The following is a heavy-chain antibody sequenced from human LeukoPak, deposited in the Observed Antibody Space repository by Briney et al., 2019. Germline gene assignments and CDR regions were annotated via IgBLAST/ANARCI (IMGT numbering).Heavy chain of an antibody. CDR2: IYTSGST. CDR3: ARESGGGTNGAFDI. D-gene: IGHD3-16*01. V-gene: IGHV4-4*07. CDR1: GGSISSYY. Sequence: TSETLSLTCTVSGGSISSYYWSWIRQPAGKGLEWIGRIYTSGSTNYNPALKSRVTMSVDTSKNQFSLKLSSVTAADTAVYYCARESGGGTNGAFDIWGQGTMVTVSS. J-gene: IGHJ3*02.